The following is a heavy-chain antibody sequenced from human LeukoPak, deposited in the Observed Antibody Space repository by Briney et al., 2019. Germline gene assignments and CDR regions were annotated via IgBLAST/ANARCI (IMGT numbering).Heavy chain of an antibody. V-gene: IGHV4-59*01. CDR3: AKAGKKRGGGDFDY. J-gene: IGHJ4*02. CDR2: IYYRGST. Sequence: GYIYYRGSTNNNPSLKSGVTISVDTSKNQFSLKLSSVTAADTAVYYCAKAGKKRGGGDFDYWGQGTLVTVSS. D-gene: IGHD3-16*01.